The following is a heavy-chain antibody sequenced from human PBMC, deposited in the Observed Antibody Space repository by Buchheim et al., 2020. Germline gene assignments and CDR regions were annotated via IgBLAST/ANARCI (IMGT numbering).Heavy chain of an antibody. V-gene: IGHV4-34*01. CDR3: ATRDY. CDR1: GGSFSVYY. CDR2: RNHSGGT. Sequence: QVQLQQWGTRLLKPSETLSLTCAVYGGSFSVYYWSWIRQPPGKGLEWIGERNHSGGTNYNPSLKSRVTITDDTSKNQFSLKLSSVTAADTAVYYCATRDYWGQG. J-gene: IGHJ4*02.